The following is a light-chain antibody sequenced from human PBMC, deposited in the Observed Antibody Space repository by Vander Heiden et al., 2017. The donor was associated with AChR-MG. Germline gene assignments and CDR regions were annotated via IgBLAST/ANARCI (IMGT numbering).Light chain of an antibody. CDR1: QSLNSN. CDR2: DTS. V-gene: IGKV3-15*01. J-gene: IGKJ3*01. Sequence: IVMTQSPATLSVSPGARATLSCRASQSLNSNLAWYQHKPGQAPRLLIHDTSTRAPGLPGRFSGSGFGTDFTLTISSLQSEDFAVYYCQQDSGWPRTFGPGTKVEI. CDR3: QQDSGWPRT.